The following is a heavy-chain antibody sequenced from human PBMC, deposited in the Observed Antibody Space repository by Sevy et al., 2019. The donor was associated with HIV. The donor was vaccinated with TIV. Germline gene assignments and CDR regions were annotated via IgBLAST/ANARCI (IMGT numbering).Heavy chain of an antibody. CDR2: INPDSGGP. CDR3: VRDDRDGYFEY. CDR1: GYTFTGYY. J-gene: IGHJ4*02. V-gene: IGHV1-2*02. Sequence: KAGPPVKVSCKASGYTFTGYYMHWMRQAPGQGLEWMGWINPDSGGPTYAPKFQGRVTLTRDTSISTAYMVLSRLKSDDTAVYYCVRDDRDGYFEYWGQGTLVTVSS.